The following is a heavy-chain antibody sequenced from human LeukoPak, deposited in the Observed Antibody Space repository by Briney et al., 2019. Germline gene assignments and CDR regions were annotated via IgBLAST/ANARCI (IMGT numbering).Heavy chain of an antibody. Sequence: ASVKVSCKASGYTFTSYGISWVRQAPGQGLEWMGWINPNSGGTNYAQKFQGRVTMTRDTSISTAYMELSRLRSDDTAVYYCAREGDLVVVAATGGGFDYWGQGTLVTVSS. V-gene: IGHV1-2*02. J-gene: IGHJ4*02. CDR1: GYTFTSYG. CDR2: INPNSGGT. CDR3: AREGDLVVVAATGGGFDY. D-gene: IGHD2-15*01.